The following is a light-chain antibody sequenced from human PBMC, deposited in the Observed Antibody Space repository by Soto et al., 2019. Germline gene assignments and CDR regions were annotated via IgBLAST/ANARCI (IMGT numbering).Light chain of an antibody. V-gene: IGKV3-11*01. CDR3: QQRSSWPVT. CDR1: QSVSRY. J-gene: IGKJ1*01. Sequence: EIVLTQSPVTLSLSPGERATLSCRASQSVSRYFAWYQQKPGQAPRLLIYDASNRATGVTDRFSGSGSGTDFTLTISSLEPEDFAVYYCQQRSSWPVTFGQGTKVEI. CDR2: DAS.